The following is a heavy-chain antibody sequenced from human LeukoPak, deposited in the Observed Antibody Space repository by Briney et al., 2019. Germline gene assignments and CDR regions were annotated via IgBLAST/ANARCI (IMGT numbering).Heavy chain of an antibody. CDR3: ARDGNSSPSYCFDY. Sequence: SETLSLTCTVSGGSISSYYWSWIRQPAGKGLEWIGRIYTSGSTNYNPSLKSRVTMSVDTSKNQFSLKLSSVTAADTAVYYCARDGNSSPSYCFDYWGQGTLVTVSS. CDR1: GGSISSYY. D-gene: IGHD3-22*01. J-gene: IGHJ4*02. V-gene: IGHV4-4*07. CDR2: IYTSGST.